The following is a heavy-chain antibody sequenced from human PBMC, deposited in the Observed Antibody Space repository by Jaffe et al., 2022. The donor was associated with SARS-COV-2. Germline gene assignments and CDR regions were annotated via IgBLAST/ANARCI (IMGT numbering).Heavy chain of an antibody. CDR2: IYYSGST. V-gene: IGHV4-39*01. CDR1: GGSISSSSYY. J-gene: IGHJ3*02. D-gene: IGHD6-13*01. CDR3: ARRGSWYSAFDI. Sequence: QLQLQESGPGLVKPSETLSLTCTVSGGSISSSSYYWGWIRQPPGKGLEWIGSIYYSGSTYYNPSLKSRVTISVDTSKNQFSLKLSSVTAADTAVYYCARRGSWYSAFDIWGQGTMVTVSS.